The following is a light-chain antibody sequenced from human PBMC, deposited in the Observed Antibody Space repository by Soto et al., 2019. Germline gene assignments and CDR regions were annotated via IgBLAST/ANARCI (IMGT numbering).Light chain of an antibody. J-gene: IGKJ1*01. CDR1: QSVSSSY. Sequence: EIVLTQSPDTLSLSPGERATLSCRASQSVSSSYLAWYQQKPGQGPRLLIYGASSRATGTPDRFSGSGSGTDFTLTINRLEPEDFAPYYCQQYGSSPPTFGQGTKVDIK. CDR2: GAS. CDR3: QQYGSSPPT. V-gene: IGKV3-20*01.